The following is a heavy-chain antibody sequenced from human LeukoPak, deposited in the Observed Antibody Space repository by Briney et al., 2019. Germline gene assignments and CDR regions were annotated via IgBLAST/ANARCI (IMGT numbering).Heavy chain of an antibody. D-gene: IGHD7-27*01. J-gene: IGHJ3*02. CDR1: GGSITSGDYY. Sequence: SETLSLTCTVSGGSITSGDYYWSWIRQPPGKGLEWIGYIYYSGSTYYNPSLKSRVTISLDTSKNQFSLKLSSVTAADTAVYYCARDTAGWGSDAFDIWDQGTMVTVSS. CDR3: ARDTAGWGSDAFDI. V-gene: IGHV4-30-4*01. CDR2: IYYSGST.